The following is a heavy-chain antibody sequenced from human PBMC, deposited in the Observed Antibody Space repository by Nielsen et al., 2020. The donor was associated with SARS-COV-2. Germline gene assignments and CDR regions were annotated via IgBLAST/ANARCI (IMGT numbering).Heavy chain of an antibody. CDR2: IYHSGST. CDR1: GGSISSSNW. V-gene: IGHV4-4*02. CDR3: ARAIYYYDSSGHFDY. D-gene: IGHD3-22*01. Sequence: SETLSLTCAVSGGSISSSNWWSWVRQPPGEGLEWIGEIYHSGSTNYNPSLKSRVTISVDKSKNQFSLKLSSVTAADTAVYYCARAIYYYDSSGHFDYWGQGTLVTVSS. J-gene: IGHJ4*02.